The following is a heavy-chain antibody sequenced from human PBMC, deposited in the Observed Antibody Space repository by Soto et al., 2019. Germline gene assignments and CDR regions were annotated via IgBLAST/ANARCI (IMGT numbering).Heavy chain of an antibody. Sequence: QVQLVQSGAEVKKPGASVKVSCKASGYTFTSYGISWVRQAPGQGLEWMGWISAYNGNTNYAQKLQGRVTMTTDTSTSTAYKELRSLSSDDTAVDYCARVNSPWLRLGAVNYWGQGTLVTVSS. CDR3: ARVNSPWLRLGAVNY. CDR2: ISAYNGNT. J-gene: IGHJ4*02. D-gene: IGHD5-12*01. CDR1: GYTFTSYG. V-gene: IGHV1-18*04.